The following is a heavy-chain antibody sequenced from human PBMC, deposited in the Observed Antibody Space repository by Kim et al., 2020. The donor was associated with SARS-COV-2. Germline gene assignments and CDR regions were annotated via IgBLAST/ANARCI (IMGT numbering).Heavy chain of an antibody. J-gene: IGHJ3*02. CDR3: ATAGVGAVPGGVFDI. CDR1: GFTFTKYS. Sequence: GGSLRLSCAASGFTFTKYSMNWVRQVPGKGLEWLAFISNDGDTEFYADSVKGRFTISRDVGKNSVFLQMTSLRDEDTALYYCATAGVGAVPGGVFDIWG. V-gene: IGHV3-48*02. D-gene: IGHD1-26*01. CDR2: ISNDGDTE.